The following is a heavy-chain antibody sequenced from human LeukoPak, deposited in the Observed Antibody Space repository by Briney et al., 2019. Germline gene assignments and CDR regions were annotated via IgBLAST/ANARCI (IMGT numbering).Heavy chain of an antibody. CDR2: ITDNGRKT. D-gene: IGHD1-1*01. CDR1: GFTFSDHY. J-gene: IGHJ6*03. Sequence: GGSLRLSCAVSGFTFSDHYMGWIRRAPGKGLEWVSYITDNGRKTYYADSVKGRFTISRDNAKNSLYLQMNSLRAEDTALYHCARVLRLERPYYYYYMDVWGKGTTVTISS. V-gene: IGHV3-11*01. CDR3: ARVLRLERPYYYYYMDV.